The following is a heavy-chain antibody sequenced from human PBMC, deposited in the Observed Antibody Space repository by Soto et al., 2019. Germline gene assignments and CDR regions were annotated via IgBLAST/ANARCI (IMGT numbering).Heavy chain of an antibody. V-gene: IGHV5-51*01. D-gene: IGHD3-9*01. J-gene: IGHJ4*02. CDR3: VRPDSTGYYSN. CDR2: INPADSDT. Sequence: PXESLKISCRGSGYSFTNYWIGWVRQMPGKGLEWMGIINPADSDTRYSPSFQGQVTVSVDKSISTAYLQRGSLKASDTAMYYCVRPDSTGYYSNWGQGTPVTVSS. CDR1: GYSFTNYW.